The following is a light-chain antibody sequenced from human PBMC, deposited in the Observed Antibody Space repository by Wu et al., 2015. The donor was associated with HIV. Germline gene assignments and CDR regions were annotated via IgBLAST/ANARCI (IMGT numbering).Light chain of an antibody. Sequence: DIQMTQSPSTLSASIGDRVTITCRASQSISVWLAWYQHKPGKAPKPLIYKVSTLETGVPSRFSGSGSGTDFSLTISSLQPDDVATYYCQQYNTYSPWTFGQGTKVEVK. V-gene: IGKV1-5*03. CDR2: KVS. CDR1: QSISVW. J-gene: IGKJ1*01. CDR3: QQYNTYSPWT.